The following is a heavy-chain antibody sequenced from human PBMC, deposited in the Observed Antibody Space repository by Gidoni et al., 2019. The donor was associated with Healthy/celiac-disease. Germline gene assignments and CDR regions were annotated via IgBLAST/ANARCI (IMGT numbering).Heavy chain of an antibody. J-gene: IGHJ4*02. Sequence: EVQLLESGGGLVQPGGSLRLSCAASGFTFISYATSWVRQAPGKGLEWVSAISGSGGRTYYADSVKGRFTISRDNSKNTLYLQMNSLRAEDTAVYYCARPREGYCSGGSCYSGDYYFDYWGQGTLVTVSS. CDR3: ARPREGYCSGGSCYSGDYYFDY. D-gene: IGHD2-15*01. V-gene: IGHV3-23*01. CDR2: ISGSGGRT. CDR1: GFTFISYA.